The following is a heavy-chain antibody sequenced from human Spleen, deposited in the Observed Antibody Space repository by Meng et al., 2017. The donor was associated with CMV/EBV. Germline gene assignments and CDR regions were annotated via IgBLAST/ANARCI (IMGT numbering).Heavy chain of an antibody. V-gene: IGHV3-23*01. CDR1: GFTFNNRG. CDR3: AKDGGYSGYDSIDY. D-gene: IGHD5-12*01. Sequence: GGSLRLSCVNSGFTFNNRGMNWVRQTPGKGLEWVSSLDFGGGGTDYADSVKGRFTISRDNSKNTLYLQMHSLRAEDTAMYYCAKDGGYSGYDSIDYWGQGTLVTVSS. CDR2: LDFGGGGT. J-gene: IGHJ4*02.